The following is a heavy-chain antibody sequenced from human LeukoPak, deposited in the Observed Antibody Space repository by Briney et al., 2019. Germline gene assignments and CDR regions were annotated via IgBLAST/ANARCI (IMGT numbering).Heavy chain of an antibody. CDR1: GGTFSSYA. V-gene: IGHV1-69*05. CDR3: ARDLGYGGNGVY. CDR2: IIPIFGTA. Sequence: ASVKVSCKASGGTFSSYAISWVRQAPGQGLERMGRIIPIFGTANYAQKFQGRVTITTDESTSTAYMELSSLRSEDTAVYYCARDLGYGGNGVYWGQGTLVTVSS. J-gene: IGHJ4*02. D-gene: IGHD4-23*01.